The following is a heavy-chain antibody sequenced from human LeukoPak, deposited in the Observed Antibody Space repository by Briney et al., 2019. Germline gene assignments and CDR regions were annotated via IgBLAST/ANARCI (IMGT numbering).Heavy chain of an antibody. D-gene: IGHD3-22*01. CDR3: ARDRDSSGHYGWFDP. V-gene: IGHV3-7*01. CDR1: GFTFSSYW. J-gene: IGHJ5*02. Sequence: GGCLRLSCAASGFTFSSYWMSWVRQAPGKGLEWVANIKQDGSEKYYVDSVKGRFTISKDNSKNTVFLQMDSLRADDTAVYYCARDRDSSGHYGWFDPWGQGTPVTVSS. CDR2: IKQDGSEK.